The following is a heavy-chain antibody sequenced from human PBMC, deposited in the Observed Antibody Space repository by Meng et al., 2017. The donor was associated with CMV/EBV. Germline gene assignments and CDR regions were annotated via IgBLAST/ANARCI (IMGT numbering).Heavy chain of an antibody. Sequence: GESLKISCAASGFTFSSYSMNWVRQAPGKGLEWVSSISSSSSYIYYADSVKGRFTIPRDNAKNSLYLQMNSLRAEDTAVYYCARGGAARPPSWGQGTLVTVSS. CDR2: ISSSSSYI. J-gene: IGHJ5*02. D-gene: IGHD6-6*01. CDR3: ARGGAARPPS. V-gene: IGHV3-21*01. CDR1: GFTFSSYS.